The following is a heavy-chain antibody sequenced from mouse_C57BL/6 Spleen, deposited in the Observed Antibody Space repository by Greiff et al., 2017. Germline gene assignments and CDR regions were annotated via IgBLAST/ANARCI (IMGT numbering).Heavy chain of an antibody. V-gene: IGHV5-17*01. D-gene: IGHD1-1*01. Sequence: EVQVVESGGGLVKPGGSLKLSCAASGFTFSDYGMHWVRQAPEKGLEWVAYISSGSSTIYYADTVKGRFTISRDTAKNTLFLQMTSLRSEDTAMYYCARVQVYYYGSTYAMDYWGQGTSVTVSS. CDR2: ISSGSSTI. J-gene: IGHJ4*01. CDR3: ARVQVYYYGSTYAMDY. CDR1: GFTFSDYG.